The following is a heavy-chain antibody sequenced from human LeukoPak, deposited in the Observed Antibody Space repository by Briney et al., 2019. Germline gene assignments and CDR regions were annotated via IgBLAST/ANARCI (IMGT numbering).Heavy chain of an antibody. CDR1: GGSISSYY. D-gene: IGHD2-15*01. Sequence: SETLSLTCTVSGGSISSYYWSWIRQPPGKGLEWIGYIYYSGSTNYNPSLKSRVTISVDTSKNQFSLKLSSVTAADTAVYCCARIVVVAATVAYFDYWGQGTLVTVSS. J-gene: IGHJ4*02. CDR2: IYYSGST. CDR3: ARIVVVAATVAYFDY. V-gene: IGHV4-59*01.